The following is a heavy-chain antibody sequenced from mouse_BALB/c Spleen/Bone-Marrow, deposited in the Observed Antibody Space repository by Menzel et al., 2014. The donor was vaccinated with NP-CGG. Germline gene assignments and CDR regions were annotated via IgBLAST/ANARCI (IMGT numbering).Heavy chain of an antibody. V-gene: IGHV14-1*02. D-gene: IGHD1-1*01. CDR3: ARRYGSSFDY. J-gene: IGHJ2*01. Sequence: VQLQQSGAELVRPGALVKLSCKASGFNIKDYYMHWVIQRPEQGLEWIGWIDPGNSNTIYDPKFQGKASITADTSSNTAYLQLSSLTSEDTAVYYCARRYGSSFDYWGQGTPLTVSS. CDR2: IDPGNSNT. CDR1: GFNIKDYY.